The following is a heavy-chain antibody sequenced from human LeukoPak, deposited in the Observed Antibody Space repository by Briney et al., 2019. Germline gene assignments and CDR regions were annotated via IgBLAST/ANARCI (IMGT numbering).Heavy chain of an antibody. CDR2: LKEDESEK. D-gene: IGHD1-1*01. J-gene: IGHJ4*02. CDR3: ATEWNL. V-gene: IGHV3-7*01. CDR1: GFTLSSFS. Sequence: GSLRLSCAVSGFTLSSFSMSWVRQAPEKGLEWVANLKEDESEKYYVDSVKGRFTISRDNAKNSLYLQMNSLRVEDTAVYYCATEWNLWGQGTLVTVS.